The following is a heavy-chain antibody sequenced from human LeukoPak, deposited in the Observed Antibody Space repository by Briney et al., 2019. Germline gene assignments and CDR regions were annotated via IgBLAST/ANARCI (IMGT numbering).Heavy chain of an antibody. J-gene: IGHJ5*01. Sequence: GGSLRLYCAASGFSFSSYSINWVRQAPGKGLNWVSSITISISFIYYADSVKGRLTISRDNAKNSLYLQMNSLRGEDTAVYYCTRGSYGYAPDSWGQGTLVTVS. CDR3: TRGSYGYAPDS. D-gene: IGHD5-18*01. V-gene: IGHV3-21*01. CDR1: GFSFSSYS. CDR2: ITISISFI.